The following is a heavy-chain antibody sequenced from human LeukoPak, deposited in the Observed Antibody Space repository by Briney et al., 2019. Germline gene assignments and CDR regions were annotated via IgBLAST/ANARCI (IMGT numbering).Heavy chain of an antibody. CDR3: ARGGSGSALLFGH. Sequence: ASVKVSCKASGYTFTSYAMHWVRQAPGQRLEWMGWINAGNGNTKYSQKFQGRVTITRDTSASTAYMELSRLRSEDTAVYYCARGGSGSALLFGHWGQGTLVTVSS. D-gene: IGHD3-10*01. CDR2: INAGNGNT. J-gene: IGHJ4*02. CDR1: GYTFTSYA. V-gene: IGHV1-3*01.